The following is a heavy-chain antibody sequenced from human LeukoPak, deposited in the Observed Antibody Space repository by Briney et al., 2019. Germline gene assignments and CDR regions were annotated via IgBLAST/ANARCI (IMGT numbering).Heavy chain of an antibody. CDR2: IRWDDER. J-gene: IGHJ4*02. D-gene: IGHD1-1*01. Sequence: PGGSLRLSCSASGFTFSSFWMGWVRQAPGKGLEWVASIRWDDERHHVDSVTGRFSASRDNAKNSLYLQMNSLRAEDTAVYFCSRITTNGYFEYWGQGALVTVSS. CDR1: GFTFSSFW. CDR3: SRITTNGYFEY. V-gene: IGHV3-7*01.